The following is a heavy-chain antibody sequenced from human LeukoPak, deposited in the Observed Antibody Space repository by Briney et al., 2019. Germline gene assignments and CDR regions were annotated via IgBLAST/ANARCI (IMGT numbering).Heavy chain of an antibody. D-gene: IGHD1-14*01. CDR2: IYYSGGT. CDR1: GGSISSYY. J-gene: IGHJ4*02. V-gene: IGHV4-59*01. CDR3: AREGTRRTVDY. Sequence: PETLSLTCTVSGGSISSYYWSWIRQPPGKGLEWIGYIYYSGGTNYNPSLKSRVTISVDTSKNQFSLKLSSVTAADTAVYYCAREGTRRTVDYWGQGTLVTVSS.